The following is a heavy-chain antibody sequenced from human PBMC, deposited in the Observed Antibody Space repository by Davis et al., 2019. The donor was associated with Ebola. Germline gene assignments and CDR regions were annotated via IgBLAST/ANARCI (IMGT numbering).Heavy chain of an antibody. J-gene: IGHJ4*02. CDR3: ARQGRYYDSSGYFLDY. CDR2: ISSSSSYT. Sequence: GESLKISCAASGFTFSDYYMSWIRQAPGKGLEWVSYISSSSSYTNYADSVKGRFTISRDNSKNTLYLQMNSLRAEDTAVYYCARQGRYYDSSGYFLDYWGQGTLVTVSS. CDR1: GFTFSDYY. V-gene: IGHV3-11*06. D-gene: IGHD3-22*01.